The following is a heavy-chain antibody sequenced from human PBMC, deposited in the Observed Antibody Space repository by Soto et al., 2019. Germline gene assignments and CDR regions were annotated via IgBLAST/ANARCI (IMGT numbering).Heavy chain of an antibody. CDR1: CESFIGYF. Sequence: ASGTLSLTCAVYCESFIGYFWSWIRQPPGQGLEWIGEISHGAYTKYNPSLESRVTISVDTSKNQFSLRLNSVTAADTAVYYCAKRGITLFGASTGGFDYWGQGTPVTVSS. J-gene: IGHJ4*02. V-gene: IGHV4-34*01. CDR2: ISHGAYT. CDR3: AKRGITLFGASTGGFDY. D-gene: IGHD3-3*01.